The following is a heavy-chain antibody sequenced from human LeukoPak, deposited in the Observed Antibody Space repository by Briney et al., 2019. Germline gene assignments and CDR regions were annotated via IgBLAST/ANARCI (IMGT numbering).Heavy chain of an antibody. CDR1: GGSFSGYY. J-gene: IGHJ4*02. D-gene: IGHD3-22*01. Sequence: SETLSLTCAVYGGSFSGYYWSWIRQPPGKGLEWIGEINHSGSTNYNPSLKSRVTISVDTSKNQFSLKLSSVTAADTAVYYCARGLHYYDSSGYYIWGQGTLVTVSS. CDR2: INHSGST. V-gene: IGHV4-34*01. CDR3: ARGLHYYDSSGYYI.